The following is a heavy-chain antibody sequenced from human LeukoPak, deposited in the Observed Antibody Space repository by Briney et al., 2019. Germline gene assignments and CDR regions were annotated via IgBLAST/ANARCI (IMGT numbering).Heavy chain of an antibody. CDR2: IIPIFGTA. J-gene: IGHJ4*02. CDR1: GGTFSSYA. CDR3: AREGSQLEGLDY. V-gene: IGHV1-69*06. D-gene: IGHD5-24*01. Sequence: ASVKVSCKASGGTFSSYAISWVRQAPGQGLEWMGGIIPIFGTANYAQKFQGRVTITADKSTSTAYMELSSLRSEDTAVYYCAREGSQLEGLDYWGQGTLVTVSS.